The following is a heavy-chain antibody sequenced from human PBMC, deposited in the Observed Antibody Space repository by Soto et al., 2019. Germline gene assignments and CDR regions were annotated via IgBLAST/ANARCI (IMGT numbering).Heavy chain of an antibody. CDR2: IYYSGST. CDR3: ARSSTSANYFDY. V-gene: IGHV4-31*03. D-gene: IGHD2-2*01. J-gene: IGHJ4*02. CDR1: GGSISSGGYY. Sequence: QVQLQESGPGLVKPSQTLSLTCTVSGGSISSGGYYWSWIRQHPGKGLEWIGYIYYSGSTYYNPSLKSRVAISVDTSKNQFSLKLSSVTAADTAVYYCARSSTSANYFDYWGQGTLVTVSS.